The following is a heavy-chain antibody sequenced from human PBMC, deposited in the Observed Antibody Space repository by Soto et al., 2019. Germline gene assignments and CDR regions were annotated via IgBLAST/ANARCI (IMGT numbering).Heavy chain of an antibody. CDR1: GFTFSDHY. CDR2: IRNRPNSYTT. V-gene: IGHV3-72*01. CDR3: VRASDRGFYFDY. Sequence: GGSLRLSCAASGFTFSDHYMDWVRQAPGKGLEWVGRIRNRPNSYTTQCAASVKGRFAVLRDDSENLVYLQMNDLKTEDTAVYYCVRASDRGFYFDYWGQGAQVTVS. J-gene: IGHJ4*02.